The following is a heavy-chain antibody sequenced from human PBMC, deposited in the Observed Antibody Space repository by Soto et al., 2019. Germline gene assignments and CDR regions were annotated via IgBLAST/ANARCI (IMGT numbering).Heavy chain of an antibody. J-gene: IGHJ4*02. CDR3: ARGFGNWNHYYYFDY. CDR2: ISSSSSYI. Sequence: EVQLVESGGGLVKPGGSLRLSCAASGFTFSSYSMNWVRQAPGKGLEWVSSISSSSSYIYYADSVKGRFTISRDNAKNSLYLQMNSLRAEDTAVYYCARGFGNWNHYYYFDYWGQGTLVTVSS. CDR1: GFTFSSYS. D-gene: IGHD1-20*01. V-gene: IGHV3-21*01.